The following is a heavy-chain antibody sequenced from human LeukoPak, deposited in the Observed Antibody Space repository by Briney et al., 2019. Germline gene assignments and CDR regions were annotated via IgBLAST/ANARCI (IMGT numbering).Heavy chain of an antibody. CDR2: IRAYNGNT. CDR1: GYTFTSYG. V-gene: IGHV1-18*01. Sequence: AAVKVSCKASGYTFTSYGISWVRQAPGQGLEWMGWIRAYNGNTNYAQKLQGRVTMTTDTYTRTAYMELRSLRSDDAAVYYCARRYSYGGTFDYWGQGTLVTVSS. J-gene: IGHJ4*02. D-gene: IGHD5-18*01. CDR3: ARRYSYGGTFDY.